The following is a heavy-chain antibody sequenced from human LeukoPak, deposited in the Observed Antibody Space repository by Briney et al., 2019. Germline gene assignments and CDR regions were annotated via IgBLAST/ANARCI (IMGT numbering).Heavy chain of an antibody. CDR2: ISAYNGNT. J-gene: IGHJ4*02. D-gene: IGHD3-10*01. V-gene: IGHV1-18*01. Sequence: GASVKVSCKASGYTFTSYGISWVRQAPGQGLEWMGWISAYNGNTNYAQKLQGRVTMTTDTSTSTAYMELRSLRSDDTAVYYCARDSLLDGSPYYFDYWGQGTLVTVSS. CDR3: ARDSLLDGSPYYFDY. CDR1: GYTFTSYG.